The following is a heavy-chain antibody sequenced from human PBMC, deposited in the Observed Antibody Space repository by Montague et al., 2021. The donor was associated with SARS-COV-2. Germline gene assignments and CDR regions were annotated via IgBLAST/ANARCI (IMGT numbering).Heavy chain of an antibody. D-gene: IGHD3-10*01. CDR3: ARSLDPSGTYYLPY. CDR1: GGSIGSYY. CDR2: IHYSGSK. Sequence: SETLSLTCSVSGGSIGSYYWSWLRQPPGKGLEWIGHIHYSGSKTYSPSFKSRVTISIDTPKNQFSQKLSSVTAADTAVYYCARSLDPSGTYYLPYWGQGTLVTVSS. V-gene: IGHV4-59*12. J-gene: IGHJ4*02.